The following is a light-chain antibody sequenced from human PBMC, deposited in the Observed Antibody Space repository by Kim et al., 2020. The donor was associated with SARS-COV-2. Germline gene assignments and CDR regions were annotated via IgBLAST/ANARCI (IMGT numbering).Light chain of an antibody. CDR2: KAS. J-gene: IGKJ1*01. Sequence: DIQMTQSPSTLSASVGDRVTITCRASQSITTWLAWYQQKPGKAPKLLIYKASSLESGVPSRFTGSGSETEFTLTISSLQPDDFATYYCQQYKRYSTFGQGTKVDIK. V-gene: IGKV1-5*03. CDR3: QQYKRYST. CDR1: QSITTW.